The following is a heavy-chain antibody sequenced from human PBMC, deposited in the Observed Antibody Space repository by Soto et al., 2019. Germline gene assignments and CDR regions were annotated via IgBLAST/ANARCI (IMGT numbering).Heavy chain of an antibody. D-gene: IGHD3-10*01. J-gene: IGHJ6*02. CDR3: ASQEGGRTPPASVGELRVWYYYGMDV. Sequence: GGSLRLSCAASGFTFSSYGMHWVRQAPGKGLEWVAVIWYDGSNKYYADSVKGRLTSSRDNSKNTVYLQRTSLRAEDTAGYYCASQEGGRTPPASVGELRVWYYYGMDVWGQGTTVTVSS. V-gene: IGHV3-33*01. CDR2: IWYDGSNK. CDR1: GFTFSSYG.